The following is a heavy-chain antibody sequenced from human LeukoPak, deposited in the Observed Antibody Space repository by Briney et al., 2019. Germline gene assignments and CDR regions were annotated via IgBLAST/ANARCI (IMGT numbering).Heavy chain of an antibody. CDR2: INPNSGGT. Sequence: ASVKVSCKASGYTFTGYYMHWVRQAPGQGLEWMGWINPNSGGTNYAQKFQGRVTMTRDTSISTAYMELSSLRSEDTAVYYCARGGSGSYSDYYYYMDVWGKGTTVTVSS. D-gene: IGHD3-10*01. V-gene: IGHV1-2*02. CDR3: ARGGSGSYSDYYYYMDV. J-gene: IGHJ6*03. CDR1: GYTFTGYY.